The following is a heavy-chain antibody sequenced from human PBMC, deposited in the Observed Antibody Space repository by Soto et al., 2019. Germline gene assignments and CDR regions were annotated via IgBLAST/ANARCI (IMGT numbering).Heavy chain of an antibody. V-gene: IGHV3-74*01. Sequence: GWSLRLSCAAPGFTFRSHWMHWVRQAPGEGLGWVSLINSDGRTTSYPDSVKGRFTISRDNAQNTLYLPMNNLRAEDTAGDYCARASLDYGDYDYGMDVWGQGTTATVSS. CDR1: GFTFRSHW. J-gene: IGHJ6*02. D-gene: IGHD4-17*01. CDR2: INSDGRTT. CDR3: ARASLDYGDYDYGMDV.